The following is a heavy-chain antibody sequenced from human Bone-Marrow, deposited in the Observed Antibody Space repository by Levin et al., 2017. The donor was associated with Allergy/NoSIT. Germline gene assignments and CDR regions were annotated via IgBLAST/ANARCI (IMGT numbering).Heavy chain of an antibody. CDR1: GYSISRDNW. D-gene: IGHD5-24*01. J-gene: IGHJ4*02. Sequence: PSETLSLTCAVSGYSISRDNWWGWIRQPPGKGLEWIGYVYYHGRTYCNPSLKSRLTMSVDTSTNQFSLKLSSVTAVDTAVYYCARTRGGYNVFDSCGQGIPVTVSS. V-gene: IGHV4-28*01. CDR3: ARTRGGYNVFDS. CDR2: VYYHGRT.